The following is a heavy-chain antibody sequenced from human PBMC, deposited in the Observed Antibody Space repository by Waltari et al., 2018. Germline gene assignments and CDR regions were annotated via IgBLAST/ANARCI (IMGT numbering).Heavy chain of an antibody. CDR1: GFSVSERGVG. D-gene: IGHD4-4*01. CDR2: IYYNDEK. CDR3: AHDFGRNYLAFDY. Sequence: QITLKESGPALVKPTQTLTLTCTVSGFSVSERGVGVGWIRQPPGKALEWLALIYYNDEKRFRPTLKNRLTITKDTSKNQVVLTMTNLDPVDTATYYCAHDFGRNYLAFDYWGQGTLVTVSS. V-gene: IGHV2-5*01. J-gene: IGHJ4*02.